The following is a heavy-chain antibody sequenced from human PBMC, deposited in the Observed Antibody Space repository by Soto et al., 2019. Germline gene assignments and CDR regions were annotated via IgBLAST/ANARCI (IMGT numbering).Heavy chain of an antibody. CDR3: ARAALIAAAGTPFDY. J-gene: IGHJ4*02. CDR1: GGSFSGYY. CDR2: INHSGST. Sequence: QVQLQQWGAGLLKPSETLSLTCAVYGGSFSGYYWGWIRQPPGKGLEWIGEINHSGSTNYNPSPKSRVTISVDTSKNQCSLKRSSLTAADTAVYYCARAALIAAAGTPFDYWGQGTLVTVSS. D-gene: IGHD6-13*01. V-gene: IGHV4-34*01.